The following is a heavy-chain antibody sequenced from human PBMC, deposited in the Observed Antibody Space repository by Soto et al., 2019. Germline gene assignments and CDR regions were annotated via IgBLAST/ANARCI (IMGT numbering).Heavy chain of an antibody. CDR1: GGTFSSYA. V-gene: IGHV1-69*13. Sequence: ASVKVSCKASGGTFSSYAISWVRQAPGQGPEWMGGTIPIFGTASYAQKFQGRVTITADESTSTAYMELSSLRSEDTAVYYCARDPGRYFDWLLPQYYYYYGMDVWGQGTTVTVSS. CDR2: TIPIFGTA. J-gene: IGHJ6*02. CDR3: ARDPGRYFDWLLPQYYYYYGMDV. D-gene: IGHD3-9*01.